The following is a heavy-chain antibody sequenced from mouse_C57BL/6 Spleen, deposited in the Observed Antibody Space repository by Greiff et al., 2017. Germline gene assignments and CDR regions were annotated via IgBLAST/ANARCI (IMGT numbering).Heavy chain of an antibody. CDR2: INPSTGGT. J-gene: IGHJ3*01. V-gene: IGHV1-42*01. Sequence: EVQLQQSGPELVKPGASVKISCKASGYSFTGYYMNWVKQSPEKSLEWIGEINPSTGGTTYNQKFKDKATLTVDKSSSTAYMQLKSLTSEDSAVYYCARHGIYGNYEFAYWGQGTLVTVSA. CDR1: GYSFTGYY. CDR3: ARHGIYGNYEFAY. D-gene: IGHD2-1*01.